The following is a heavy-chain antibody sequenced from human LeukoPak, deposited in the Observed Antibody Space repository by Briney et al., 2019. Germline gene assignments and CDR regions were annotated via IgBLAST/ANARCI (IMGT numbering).Heavy chain of an antibody. J-gene: IGHJ4*02. CDR1: GGSFSGYY. V-gene: IGHV4-34*01. D-gene: IGHD6-19*01. Sequence: SETLSLTCAVYGGSFSGYYWSWIRQPPGKGLEWIGEINHSGSTNYNPSLKSRVIISVDTSKNQFSLKLSSVTASDTAVYYCAGVSGSFDYWGQGTLVTVSS. CDR3: AGVSGSFDY. CDR2: INHSGST.